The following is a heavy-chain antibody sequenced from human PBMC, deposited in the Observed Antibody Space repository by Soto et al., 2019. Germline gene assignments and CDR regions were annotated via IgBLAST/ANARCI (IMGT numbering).Heavy chain of an antibody. CDR3: ARDMPLPSGYYYSKGGYFDY. V-gene: IGHV1-3*01. D-gene: IGHD3-22*01. CDR1: GYTFTSYA. J-gene: IGHJ4*02. CDR2: INAGNGNT. Sequence: GASVKVSCKASGYTFTSYAMHWVRQAPGQRLEWMGWINAGNGNTKYSQKFQGRVTITRDTSASTAYMELSSLRSEDTAVYYCARDMPLPSGYYYSKGGYFDYWGQGTLVTVSS.